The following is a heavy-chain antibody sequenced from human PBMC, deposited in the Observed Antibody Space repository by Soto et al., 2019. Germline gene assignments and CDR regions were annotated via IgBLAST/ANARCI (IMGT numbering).Heavy chain of an antibody. CDR2: ISYDGSNK. Sequence: GGSLRLSCAASGFTFSSYGMHWVRQAPGKGLEWVAVISYDGSNKYYADSVKGRLTISRDNSKNTLYLQMNSLRAEDTAVYYCASSGSYFDYWGQGTLVTVSS. CDR1: GFTFSSYG. D-gene: IGHD1-26*01. J-gene: IGHJ4*02. V-gene: IGHV3-30*03. CDR3: ASSGSYFDY.